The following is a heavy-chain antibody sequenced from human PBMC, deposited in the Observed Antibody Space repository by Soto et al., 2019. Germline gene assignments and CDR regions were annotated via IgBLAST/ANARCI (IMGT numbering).Heavy chain of an antibody. D-gene: IGHD1-26*01. V-gene: IGHV4-30-2*01. CDR1: GGSISSGGYS. J-gene: IGHJ6*02. Sequence: PSETLSLTCAVSGGSISSGGYSWRWIRQPPGKGLEWIGYIYHSGSTYYNPSLKSRVTISVDRSKNQFSLKLSSVTAADTAVYYCARVAGGSPASDYYYYYGMDVWGQGTTVTVSS. CDR2: IYHSGST. CDR3: ARVAGGSPASDYYYYYGMDV.